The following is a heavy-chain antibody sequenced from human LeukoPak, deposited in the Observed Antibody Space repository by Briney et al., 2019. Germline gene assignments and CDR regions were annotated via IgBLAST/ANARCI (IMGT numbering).Heavy chain of an antibody. V-gene: IGHV1-69*13. CDR2: IIPIFGTA. CDR1: GGTFSSYA. Sequence: SVKVSCKASGGTFSSYAISWVRQAPGQGLEWMGGIIPIFGTANYALKFQGRVTITADESTSTAYMELSGLRSEDTAVYYCASDDCSTSCFDYFDYWGQETLVTVSS. CDR3: ASDDCSTSCFDYFDY. D-gene: IGHD2-2*01. J-gene: IGHJ4*02.